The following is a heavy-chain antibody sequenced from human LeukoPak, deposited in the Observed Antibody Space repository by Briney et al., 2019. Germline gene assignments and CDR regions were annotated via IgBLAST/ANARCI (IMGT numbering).Heavy chain of an antibody. J-gene: IGHJ4*02. D-gene: IGHD3-22*01. CDR3: ARARYYYDSSGYYPFDY. Sequence: SETLSLTCTVSGGSFSSYYWSWIRQPAGKGLEWIGRIYTSGSTNYNPSLKSRVTMSVDTSKNQFSLNLSSVTAADTAVYYCARARYYYDSSGYYPFDYWGQGTLVTVSS. V-gene: IGHV4-4*07. CDR1: GGSFSSYY. CDR2: IYTSGST.